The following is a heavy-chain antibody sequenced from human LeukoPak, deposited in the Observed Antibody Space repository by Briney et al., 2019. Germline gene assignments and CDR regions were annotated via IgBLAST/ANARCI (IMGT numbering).Heavy chain of an antibody. D-gene: IGHD3-10*01. CDR3: ARVGSGSYYRDNWFDP. V-gene: IGHV4-59*12. CDR1: GGSISSYY. CDR2: IYYSGST. J-gene: IGHJ5*02. Sequence: SETLSLTCTVSGGSISSYYWSWIRQPPGKGLEWIGYIYYSGSTNYNPSLKSRVTISVDTSKNQFSLKLSSVTAADTAVYYCARVGSGSYYRDNWFDPWGQGTLVTVSS.